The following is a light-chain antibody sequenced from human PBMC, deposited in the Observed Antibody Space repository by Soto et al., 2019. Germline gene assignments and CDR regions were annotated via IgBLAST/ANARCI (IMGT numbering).Light chain of an antibody. CDR1: QVISNY. Sequence: DIPMTQSPSSLSASVGDRVTITCRANQVISNYLAWYQQKPGKVPKLLIYAASTLQSGVPSRFSGSGSGTDFTLTISSLQPEDVATYYCQKYNSAPLTFGGGTKVEIK. CDR3: QKYNSAPLT. V-gene: IGKV1-27*01. CDR2: AAS. J-gene: IGKJ4*01.